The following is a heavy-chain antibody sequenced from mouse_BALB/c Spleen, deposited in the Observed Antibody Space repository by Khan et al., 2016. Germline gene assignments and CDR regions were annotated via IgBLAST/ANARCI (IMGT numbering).Heavy chain of an antibody. V-gene: IGHV14-3*02. Sequence: EVQLQQPGAELVQPGASVKLSCTAYGFSIQYTYIPWVRQRPEQGLDWIGRIDPPNDNTNYDPKFQGTATITADTSSNTAYLQLSSLTYEDTTVYYYARMYYVDYWGQGTTLTVSS. CDR3: ARMYYVDY. CDR1: GFSIQYTY. J-gene: IGHJ2*01. CDR2: IDPPNDNT.